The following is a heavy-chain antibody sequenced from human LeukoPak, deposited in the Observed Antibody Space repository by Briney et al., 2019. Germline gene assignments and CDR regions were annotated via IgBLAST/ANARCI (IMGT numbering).Heavy chain of an antibody. CDR3: ARDPDSSGYSMNDDY. D-gene: IGHD3-22*01. J-gene: IGHJ4*02. Sequence: ASVKVSCKASGYTFTSYYMHWVRQAPGQGLEWMGGIIPIFGTANYAQKFQGRVTITADESTSTAYMELSSLRSEDTAVYYCARDPDSSGYSMNDDYWGQGTLVTVSS. CDR1: GYTFTSYY. CDR2: IIPIFGTA. V-gene: IGHV1-69*13.